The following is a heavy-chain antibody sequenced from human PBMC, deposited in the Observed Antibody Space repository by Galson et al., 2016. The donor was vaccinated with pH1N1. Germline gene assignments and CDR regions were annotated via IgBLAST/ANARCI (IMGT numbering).Heavy chain of an antibody. V-gene: IGHV5-51*01. D-gene: IGHD4-17*01. CDR3: ARQNDYGDYRGDAFDI. J-gene: IGHJ3*02. CDR2: IYLGGSLI. CDR1: GYRFTNSW. Sequence: AEVTKPGESLKISCKGSGYRFTNSWIGWVRQMPGKGLEWMGIIYLGGSLIRYRPSFQGQVTISADKSINIVYLEWSSLKASDTATYYCARQNDYGDYRGDAFDIWGQGTMVTVSS.